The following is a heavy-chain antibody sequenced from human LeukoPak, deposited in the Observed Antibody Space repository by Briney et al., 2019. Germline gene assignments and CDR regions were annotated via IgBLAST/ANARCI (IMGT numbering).Heavy chain of an antibody. D-gene: IGHD3-22*01. CDR1: GFTFDDYA. CDR3: AKEGSGGYFRN. Sequence: GGSLRLSCAASGFTFDDYAMHWVRQAPGQGLEWVSGISWNSGSIGYADSVKGRFTISRDNAKNSLYLQMNSLRAEDTALYYCAKEGSGGYFRNWGQGTLVTDCS. V-gene: IGHV3-9*01. J-gene: IGHJ4*02. CDR2: ISWNSGSI.